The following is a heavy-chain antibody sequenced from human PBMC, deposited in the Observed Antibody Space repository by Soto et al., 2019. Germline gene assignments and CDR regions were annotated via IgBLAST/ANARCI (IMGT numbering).Heavy chain of an antibody. V-gene: IGHV1-8*01. CDR1: GYTFTSYD. Sequence: ASVKVSCKASGYTFTSYDINCVRQATGQGLEWMGWMNPNSGNTGYAQKFQGRVTMTRNTSISTAYMELSSLRSEDTAVYYCARVPRGDILTGYYPHPDAFDIWGQGTMVTVS. CDR3: ARVPRGDILTGYYPHPDAFDI. D-gene: IGHD3-9*01. J-gene: IGHJ3*02. CDR2: MNPNSGNT.